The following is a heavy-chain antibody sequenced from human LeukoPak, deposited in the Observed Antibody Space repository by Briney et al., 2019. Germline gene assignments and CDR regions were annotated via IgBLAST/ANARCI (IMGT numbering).Heavy chain of an antibody. D-gene: IGHD1-26*01. CDR1: GFTFSTCS. J-gene: IGHJ4*02. Sequence: GGSLRLSCAASGFTFSTCSMKWVRQAPGKALEWVSSISGSSYHIYYADSVKGRFTISRDNANHFLYLQMDSLRAEDTAVYYCASGTIVGARGADNWGQGTLVTVSS. CDR2: ISGSSYHI. V-gene: IGHV3-21*01. CDR3: ASGTIVGARGADN.